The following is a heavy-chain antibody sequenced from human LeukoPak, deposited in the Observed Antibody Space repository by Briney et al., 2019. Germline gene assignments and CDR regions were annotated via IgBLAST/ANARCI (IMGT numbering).Heavy chain of an antibody. CDR3: AKEEGLRHFALEH. J-gene: IGHJ4*02. V-gene: IGHV3-23*01. D-gene: IGHD1/OR15-1a*01. CDR1: GFSFGGHA. CDR2: ITPDGGGT. Sequence: GGSLRLSCAGSGFSFGGHAMSWVRQAPGKGLEWLSSITPDGGGTFYADSVKSRFTISRDNSKNTLYLQLNGLRAEDTAKYYCAKEEGLRHFALEHWGQGILVTVSS.